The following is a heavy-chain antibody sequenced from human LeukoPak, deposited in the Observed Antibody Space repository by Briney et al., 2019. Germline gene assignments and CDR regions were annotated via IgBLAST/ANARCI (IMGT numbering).Heavy chain of an antibody. V-gene: IGHV3-48*02. CDR1: GFTFSDYN. D-gene: IGHD3-3*01. Sequence: SGGSLRLSCAASGFTFSDYNMIWVRQAPAKGLEWVSYISASGNTKFYADSVKGRFAISRDNAKNSVLLQMNSLRDEDTAVYYCARVEVVIDYWGQGTLVTVSS. CDR3: ARVEVVIDY. J-gene: IGHJ4*02. CDR2: ISASGNTK.